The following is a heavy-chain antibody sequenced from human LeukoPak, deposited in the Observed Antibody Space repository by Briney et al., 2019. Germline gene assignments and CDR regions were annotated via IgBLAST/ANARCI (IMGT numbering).Heavy chain of an antibody. J-gene: IGHJ4*02. Sequence: SGGSLRLSCAASGFTFSSYGMHWVRQAPGKGLEWVAVISYDGSNKYYADSVKGRFTISRDNSKNTLYLQMNSLRAEDTAVYYCAKLYSGYDYGGDYWAREPWSPSPQ. V-gene: IGHV3-30*18. D-gene: IGHD5-12*01. CDR3: AKLYSGYDYGGDY. CDR2: ISYDGSNK. CDR1: GFTFSSYG.